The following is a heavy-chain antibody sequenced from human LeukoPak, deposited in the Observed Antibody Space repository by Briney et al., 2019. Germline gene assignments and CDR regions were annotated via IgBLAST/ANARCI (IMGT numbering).Heavy chain of an antibody. Sequence: ASVKVSCKASGYTFITSGITWVRQAPGHGLKWMGWISPFNGKTRFAEEFQDRLTMTTDTPTRTAYMVLKSLRSDDTAVYYCVRDRDATPDDVRDYWGQGTLVTVSS. CDR1: GYTFITSG. D-gene: IGHD2-21*02. J-gene: IGHJ4*02. CDR3: VRDRDATPDDVRDY. V-gene: IGHV1-18*01. CDR2: ISPFNGKT.